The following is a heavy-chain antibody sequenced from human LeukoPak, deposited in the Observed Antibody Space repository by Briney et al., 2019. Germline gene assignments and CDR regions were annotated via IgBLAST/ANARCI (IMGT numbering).Heavy chain of an antibody. Sequence: ASVKVSCKASGYTFTSFAIHWVRQAPGPRLEWMGWINAGNGTTKYAQKFQGRVTITRDPSASTAYMELSSPRSEDSVFFFKQKTAYEILTGEIHNWFDPWGQGTLVTVSS. D-gene: IGHD3-9*01. CDR2: INAGNGTT. CDR1: GYTFTSFA. CDR3: QKTAYEILTGEIHNWFDP. V-gene: IGHV1-3*01. J-gene: IGHJ5*02.